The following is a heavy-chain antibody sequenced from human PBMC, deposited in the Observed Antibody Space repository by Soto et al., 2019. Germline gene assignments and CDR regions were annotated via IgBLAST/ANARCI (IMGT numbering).Heavy chain of an antibody. CDR2: IYYSGST. Sequence: SETLSLTCTVSGGSISSYYWSWIRQPPGKGLEWIGYIYYSGSTNYNPSLKSRVTISVDTSKNQFSLKLSSVTAADTAVYYCARAPRGSGGSCFDYWGQGTLVTVSS. J-gene: IGHJ4*02. CDR1: GGSISSYY. D-gene: IGHD2-15*01. CDR3: ARAPRGSGGSCFDY. V-gene: IGHV4-59*01.